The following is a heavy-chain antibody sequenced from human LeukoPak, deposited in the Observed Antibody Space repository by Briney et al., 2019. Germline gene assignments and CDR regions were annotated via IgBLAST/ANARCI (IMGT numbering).Heavy chain of an antibody. V-gene: IGHV4-59*01. D-gene: IGHD3-10*01. CDR1: GGSISSYY. J-gene: IGHJ3*02. Sequence: PSETLSLTCTVSGGSISSYYWSWIRQPPGKGLEWIGYIYYSGSTNYNPSLKSRVTISVDTSKNQFSLKLSSVTAADTAVYYCARDYSYYPRGGAFDIWGQGTMVTVSS. CDR2: IYYSGST. CDR3: ARDYSYYPRGGAFDI.